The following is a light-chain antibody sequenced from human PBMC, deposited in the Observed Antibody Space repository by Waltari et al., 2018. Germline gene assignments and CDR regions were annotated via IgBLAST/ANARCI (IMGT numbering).Light chain of an antibody. CDR3: QQYGSSLLT. V-gene: IGKV3-20*01. CDR2: GAC. Sequence: EIVLTQSPGTLSLSAGERATLSCRASQSVSSSSLAWYQQKPGQAPRLLIYGACSRATGIPDRFSGSGSGTDFTLTISRLEPEDFAVYYCQQYGSSLLTFGGGTKVEIK. J-gene: IGKJ4*01. CDR1: QSVSSSS.